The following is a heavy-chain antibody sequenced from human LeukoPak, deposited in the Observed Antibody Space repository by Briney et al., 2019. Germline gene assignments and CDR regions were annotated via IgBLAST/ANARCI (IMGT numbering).Heavy chain of an antibody. V-gene: IGHV1-8*01. Sequence: GASVNVSCKASGYTFTSYDINWVRQPTGQGLEWMGWRNPNSGNTGYAQKFQGRVTMTRNTSISTAYMELSSLRSEDAAVYYCARVGYYYDSSGYYYFDYWGQGTLVTVSS. CDR1: GYTFTSYD. CDR2: RNPNSGNT. J-gene: IGHJ4*02. D-gene: IGHD3-22*01. CDR3: ARVGYYYDSSGYYYFDY.